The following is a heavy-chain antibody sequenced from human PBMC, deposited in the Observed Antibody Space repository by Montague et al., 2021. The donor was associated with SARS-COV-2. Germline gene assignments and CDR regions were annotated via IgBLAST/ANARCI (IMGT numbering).Heavy chain of an antibody. V-gene: IGHV3-9*01. CDR2: ISWNSGNI. J-gene: IGHJ3*02. Sequence: SLRLSCAASGFTFDDYAMHWVRQAPGKGLEWVSGISWNSGNIGYADSVKGRFTISRDNAKNSLYLQMNSLRAEDTALYYCAKGEIGSGWYGVFDIWGQGTMVTVSS. D-gene: IGHD6-19*01. CDR1: GFTFDDYA. CDR3: AKGEIGSGWYGVFDI.